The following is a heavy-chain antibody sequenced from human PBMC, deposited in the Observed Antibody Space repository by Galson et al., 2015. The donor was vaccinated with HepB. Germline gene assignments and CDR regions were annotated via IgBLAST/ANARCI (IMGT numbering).Heavy chain of an antibody. Sequence: SLRLSCAASGFTFSSYAMSWVRQAPGKGLEWVSAISGSGGSTYYADSVKGRFTISRDNSKNTLYLQMNSLRAEDTAVYYCAKVTYCSSTSCYSYYYYGMDVWGQGTTVTVSS. CDR1: GFTFSSYA. J-gene: IGHJ6*02. V-gene: IGHV3-23*01. CDR3: AKVTYCSSTSCYSYYYYGMDV. CDR2: ISGSGGST. D-gene: IGHD2-2*01.